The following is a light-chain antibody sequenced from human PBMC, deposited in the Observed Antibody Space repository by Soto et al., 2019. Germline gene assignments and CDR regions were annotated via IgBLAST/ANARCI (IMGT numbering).Light chain of an antibody. Sequence: DIQMTQSPSSLSASVGDRVTITCRASQNISNYLNWYQQKPGKAPKLLIYAASSLQSGVPSSFSGSGSGTDFTLTISSLQPEDLAPYYCQQSYNTPWTFGQGTKVAIK. V-gene: IGKV1-39*01. CDR3: QQSYNTPWT. J-gene: IGKJ1*01. CDR1: QNISNY. CDR2: AAS.